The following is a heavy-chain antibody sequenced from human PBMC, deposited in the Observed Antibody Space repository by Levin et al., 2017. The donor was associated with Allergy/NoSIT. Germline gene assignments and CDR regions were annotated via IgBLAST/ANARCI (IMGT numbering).Heavy chain of an antibody. J-gene: IGHJ6*02. CDR1: GGSVSSGTYY. CDR2: INYRGGT. V-gene: IGHV4-61*01. D-gene: IGHD5/OR15-5a*01. Sequence: NPSETLSLTCTVSGGSVSSGTYYWSWIRQPPGKGLEWIGYINYRGGTNYNPSLKSRVTISVDTSKNEFSLKLTSVTAADTAVYYCARNRIIVSGGKDYYYGMDGWGQGTTVTVSS. CDR3: ARNRIIVSGGKDYYYGMDG.